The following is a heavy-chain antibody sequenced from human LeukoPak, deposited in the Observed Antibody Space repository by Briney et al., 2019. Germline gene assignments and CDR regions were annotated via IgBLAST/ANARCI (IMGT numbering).Heavy chain of an antibody. V-gene: IGHV4-59*01. Sequence: SETLSLTCTVSGGSISSYYWSWIRQSPGKGPEWIGYIYYTGSTNYNPSLKSRVTISVDTSKNQFSLKLSSVTAADTAVYFCARDCSGGSCYDYWGQGTLVTVSS. CDR2: IYYTGST. J-gene: IGHJ4*02. D-gene: IGHD2-15*01. CDR1: GGSISSYY. CDR3: ARDCSGGSCYDY.